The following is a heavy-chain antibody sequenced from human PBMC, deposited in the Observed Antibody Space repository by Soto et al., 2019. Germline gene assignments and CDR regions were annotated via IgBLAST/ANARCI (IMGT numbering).Heavy chain of an antibody. CDR3: TSSHSSGWYLYAFDI. V-gene: IGHV1-8*01. CDR2: MNPNSGNT. Sequence: ASVKVSCKASGYTFTSYDINWVRQATGQGLEWMGWMNPNSGNTGYAQKFQGRVTMTRNTSISTAYMELSSLRSEDRAVYYCTSSHSSGWYLYAFDIWGQGTMVTVSS. D-gene: IGHD6-19*01. J-gene: IGHJ3*02. CDR1: GYTFTSYD.